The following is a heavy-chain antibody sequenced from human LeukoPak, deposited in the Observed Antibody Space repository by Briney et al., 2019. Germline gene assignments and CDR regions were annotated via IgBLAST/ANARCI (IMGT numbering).Heavy chain of an antibody. D-gene: IGHD1-26*01. CDR3: ARAEGSSRFDY. Sequence: GSLRLSCAASGFTFSSYSMNWVRQPPGKGLEWIGEINHSGSTNYNPSLKSRVTISVDTSKNQFSLKLSSVTAADTAVYYCARAEGSSRFDYWGQGTLVTVSS. V-gene: IGHV4-34*01. CDR2: INHSGST. J-gene: IGHJ4*02. CDR1: GFTFSSYS.